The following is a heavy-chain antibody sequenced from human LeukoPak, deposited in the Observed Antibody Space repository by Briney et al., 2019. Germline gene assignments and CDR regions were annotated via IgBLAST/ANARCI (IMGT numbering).Heavy chain of an antibody. V-gene: IGHV4-61*02. Sequence: KPSETLSLTCTVSGGSISSSSYYWSWIRQPAGKGLEWIGRIYTSGSTNYNPSLKSRVTMSVDTSKNQFSLKLSSVTAADTAVYYCAREIAARPVHWFDPWGQGTLVTVSS. D-gene: IGHD6-6*01. J-gene: IGHJ5*02. CDR2: IYTSGST. CDR1: GGSISSSSYY. CDR3: AREIAARPVHWFDP.